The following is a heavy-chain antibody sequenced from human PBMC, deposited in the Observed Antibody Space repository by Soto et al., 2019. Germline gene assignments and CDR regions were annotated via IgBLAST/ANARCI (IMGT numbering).Heavy chain of an antibody. V-gene: IGHV4-31*03. D-gene: IGHD4-17*01. CDR1: GGSISSGGYY. CDR3: ARHPTVTEYYFDY. J-gene: IGHJ4*02. Sequence: SETLSLTCTVSGGSISSGGYYWSWIRQHPGKGLEWIGYIYYSGSTYYNPSLKSRVTISVDTSKNQFSLKLSSVTAADTAVYYCARHPTVTEYYFDYWGQGTLVTVSS. CDR2: IYYSGST.